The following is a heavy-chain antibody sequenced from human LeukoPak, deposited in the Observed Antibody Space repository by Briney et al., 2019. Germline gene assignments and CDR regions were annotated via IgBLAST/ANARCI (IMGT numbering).Heavy chain of an antibody. D-gene: IGHD1-7*01. Sequence: PSETLSLTCTVSGGSISSYYWSWIRQPPGKGLEWIGYIYYSGCTKYNPSLKSRVTISVDASKTQFSLKLNSVTAADTAVYYCARGSRELYYFDYWGQGTLVTVSS. CDR2: IYYSGCT. CDR3: ARGSRELYYFDY. CDR1: GGSISSYY. J-gene: IGHJ4*02. V-gene: IGHV4-59*01.